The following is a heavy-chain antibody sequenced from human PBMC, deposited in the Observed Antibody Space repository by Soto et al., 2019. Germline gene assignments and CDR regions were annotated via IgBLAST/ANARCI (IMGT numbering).Heavy chain of an antibody. CDR2: IWYDGSHK. CDR1: GFSFSYYC. J-gene: IGHJ4*02. D-gene: IGHD4-17*01. V-gene: IGHV3-33*01. Sequence: PGGSLILSCAASGFSFSYYCMHWVRQAPGKGLEWVAAIWYDGSHKYHADSVKDRFTISRDNSKNTLYLQMDSLRAEDTAVYYCARGATIERGERDFDYWGQGALVTVSS. CDR3: ARGATIERGERDFDY.